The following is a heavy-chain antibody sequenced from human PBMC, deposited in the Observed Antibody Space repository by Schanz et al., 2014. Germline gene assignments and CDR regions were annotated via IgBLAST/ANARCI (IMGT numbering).Heavy chain of an antibody. J-gene: IGHJ4*02. V-gene: IGHV3-48*02. Sequence: EVQLVESGGGLVQPGGSLRLSCEASGFTFSNYNMNRVCQAPGKGLEWVSYISRSSSTIYYTDSVKGRFTISRDNAKNSVFLQMNGLRDEDTAVYYCATETYSSSWCFDYWGQGTLVTVSS. D-gene: IGHD6-13*01. CDR3: ATETYSSSWCFDY. CDR1: GFTFSNYN. CDR2: ISRSSSTI.